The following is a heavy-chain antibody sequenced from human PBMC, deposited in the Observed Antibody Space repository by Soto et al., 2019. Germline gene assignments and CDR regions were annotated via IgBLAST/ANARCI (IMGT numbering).Heavy chain of an antibody. CDR3: ARGALQCQCMDV. V-gene: IGHV1-2*04. Sequence: ASVKGSCKASGYTFTGYYRHWVRQAPGQGLEWMGWINPNSGGTNYAQKFQGWVTMTRDTSISTAYMELSRLRSDDTAVYYCARGALQCQCMDVWGQGTTVTVSS. CDR1: GYTFTGYY. D-gene: IGHD4-4*01. CDR2: INPNSGGT. J-gene: IGHJ6*02.